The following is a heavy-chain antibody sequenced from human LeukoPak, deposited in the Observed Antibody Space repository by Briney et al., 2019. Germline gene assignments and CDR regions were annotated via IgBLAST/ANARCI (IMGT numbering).Heavy chain of an antibody. Sequence: SETLSLTCSVSGGSINSYWWSWIRQPAGKGLEFLGRIYTTGRTNYNHSLKSRVSMSVDTSKNMFSLELRSVTAADTAVYFCARAGYIISSYVFDFWGQGALVAVSS. J-gene: IGHJ4*02. CDR1: GGSINSYW. V-gene: IGHV4-4*07. CDR3: ARAGYIISSYVFDF. CDR2: IYTTGRT. D-gene: IGHD3-10*02.